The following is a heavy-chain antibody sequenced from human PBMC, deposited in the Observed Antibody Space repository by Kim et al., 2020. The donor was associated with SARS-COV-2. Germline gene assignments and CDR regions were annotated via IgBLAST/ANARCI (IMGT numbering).Heavy chain of an antibody. Sequence: SETLSLTCAVYGGSFSGYYWSWIRQPPGKGLEWIGEINHSGSTNYNPSLKSRVTISVDTSKNQFSLKLSSVTAADTAVYYCAREFNMGRDYGDEPNDAFDIWGQGTMVTVSS. J-gene: IGHJ3*02. D-gene: IGHD4-17*01. CDR2: INHSGST. V-gene: IGHV4-34*01. CDR1: GGSFSGYY. CDR3: AREFNMGRDYGDEPNDAFDI.